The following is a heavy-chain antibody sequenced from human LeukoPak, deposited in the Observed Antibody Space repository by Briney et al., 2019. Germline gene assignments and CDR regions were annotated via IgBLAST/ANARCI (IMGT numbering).Heavy chain of an antibody. J-gene: IGHJ1*01. D-gene: IGHD3-9*01. CDR1: GGSISSYY. V-gene: IGHV4-34*01. Sequence: KSSETLSLTCTVSGGSISSYYWSWIRQPPGKGLEWIGEINDSGSTNYNPSLKNRVTLSVDTSKNQFSVKLSSVTAADTAVYYCARPNVLRYFDWSSPSTRYFQHWGQGTLVTVSS. CDR3: ARPNVLRYFDWSSPSTRYFQH. CDR2: INDSGST.